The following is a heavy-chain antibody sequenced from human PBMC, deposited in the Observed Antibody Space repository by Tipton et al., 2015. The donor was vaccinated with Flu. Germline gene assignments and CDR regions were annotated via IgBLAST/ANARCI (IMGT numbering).Heavy chain of an antibody. CDR1: SGSIRSTNYF. J-gene: IGHJ4*02. CDR2: IYPSGTT. V-gene: IGHV4-39*01. D-gene: IGHD3-10*02. Sequence: GLVKPSETLSLTCTVSSGSIRSTNYFCAWIRQPPGKRLELIGSIYPSGTTYYNPSLKSRVTISVDTSRSQFSLKLRCVTAADTAVYYCARLSYYDVDLKNFYFDYWGQGALVTVSS. CDR3: ARLSYYDVDLKNFYFDY.